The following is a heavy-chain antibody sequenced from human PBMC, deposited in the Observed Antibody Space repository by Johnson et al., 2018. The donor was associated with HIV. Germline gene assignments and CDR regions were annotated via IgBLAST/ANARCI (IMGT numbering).Heavy chain of an antibody. D-gene: IGHD5-24*01. J-gene: IGHJ3*02. Sequence: VQLVESGGGLIQPGGSLRLSCAASGFTVSSNYMSWVRQAPGKGLEWVANINVDGSQMYYLDSVQGRFTISRDNVNNSLYLQMNSLRAEDTAVYYCARDLRWSYDAFDIWGQGTMVTVSS. V-gene: IGHV3-7*01. CDR2: INVDGSQM. CDR3: ARDLRWSYDAFDI. CDR1: GFTVSSNY.